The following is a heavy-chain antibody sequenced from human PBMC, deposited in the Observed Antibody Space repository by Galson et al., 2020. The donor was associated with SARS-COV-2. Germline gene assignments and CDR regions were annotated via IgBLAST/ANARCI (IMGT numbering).Heavy chain of an antibody. CDR3: AKDGQSSRYYDSSGYYYGLDFDY. V-gene: IGHV3-30*18. CDR2: ISYDGSNK. CDR1: GFTFSSYG. Sequence: SCAASGFTFSSYGMHWVRQAPGKGLEWVPVISYDGSNKYYADSVKGRFTISRDNSKNTLYLQMNSLRAEDTAVYYCAKDGQSSRYYDSSGYYYGLDFDYWGQGTLVTVSS. J-gene: IGHJ4*02. D-gene: IGHD3-22*01.